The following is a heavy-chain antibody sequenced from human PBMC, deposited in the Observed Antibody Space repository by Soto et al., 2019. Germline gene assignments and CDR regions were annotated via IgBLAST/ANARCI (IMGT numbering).Heavy chain of an antibody. V-gene: IGHV3-7*01. CDR2: IKTDGREE. J-gene: IGHJ4*02. Sequence: EVQVVESGGGLVQPGGSLRLSCAVSGLRFTDYWMTWVRQAPGKGLEWVASIKTDGREEYYVDSVKGRFTISRDNAKNSVDLQMNSLRGEDMAFYYCATEPPGDEGAFFDSWGQGALVSVSS. CDR3: ATEPPGDEGAFFDS. CDR1: GLRFTDYW.